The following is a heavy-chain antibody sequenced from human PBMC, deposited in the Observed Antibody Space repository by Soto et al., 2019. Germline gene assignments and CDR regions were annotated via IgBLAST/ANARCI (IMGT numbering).Heavy chain of an antibody. CDR3: AKDRTTLVTPLDY. V-gene: IGHV3-23*01. D-gene: IGHD4-17*01. J-gene: IGHJ4*01. CDR1: GFTFSSYA. Sequence: EVQLLESGGGLVQPGGSLRLSCAASGFTFSSYAMSWVRQAPGKGLEWVSAISGSGGSTYYADSVKGRFTISIDNSKNTLYLQRIRPRAVDTNIYYWAKDRTTLVTPLDYWCHRNLHTVSS. CDR2: ISGSGGST.